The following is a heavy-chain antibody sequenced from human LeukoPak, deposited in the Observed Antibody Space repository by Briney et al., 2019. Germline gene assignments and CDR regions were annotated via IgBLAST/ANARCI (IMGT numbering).Heavy chain of an antibody. CDR1: GFTFSSYA. Sequence: TGRSLRLSCAASGFTFSSYAMHWVRQAPGKGLEWVAVISYDGSNKYYADSVKGRFTISRDNSKNTLYLQMNSLRAEDTAVYYCARDSASSWYAFDIWGQGTMVTVSS. CDR3: ARDSASSWYAFDI. V-gene: IGHV3-30-3*01. J-gene: IGHJ3*02. D-gene: IGHD6-13*01. CDR2: ISYDGSNK.